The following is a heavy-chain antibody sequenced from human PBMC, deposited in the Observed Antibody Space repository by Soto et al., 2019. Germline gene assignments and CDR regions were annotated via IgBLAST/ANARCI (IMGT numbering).Heavy chain of an antibody. CDR1: GFTFGSYG. J-gene: IGHJ5*02. V-gene: IGHV3-30*18. CDR2: ISYDGSNK. CDR3: AKEVVTAHPNWFDP. D-gene: IGHD2-21*02. Sequence: QPGGSLRLSCAASGFTFGSYGMHWVRQAPGKGLEWVAVISYDGSNKYYADSVKGRFTISRDNSKNTLYLQMNSLRAEDAAVYYCAKEVVTAHPNWFDPWGQGTLVTVSS.